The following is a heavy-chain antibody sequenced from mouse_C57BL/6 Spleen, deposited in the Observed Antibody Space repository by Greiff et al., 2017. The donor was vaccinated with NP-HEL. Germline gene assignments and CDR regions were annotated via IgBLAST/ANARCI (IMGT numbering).Heavy chain of an antibody. J-gene: IGHJ3*01. CDR1: GYTFTDYN. D-gene: IGHD3-2*01. CDR2: INPNNGGT. V-gene: IGHV1-18*01. CDR3: AREDSSSWFAY. Sequence: EVQLQQSGPELVKPGASVKIPCKASGYTFTDYNMDWVKQSHGKSLEWIGDINPNNGGTIYNQKFKGKATLTVDKSSSTAYMELRSLTSEDTAVYYCAREDSSSWFAYWGQRTLVTVSA.